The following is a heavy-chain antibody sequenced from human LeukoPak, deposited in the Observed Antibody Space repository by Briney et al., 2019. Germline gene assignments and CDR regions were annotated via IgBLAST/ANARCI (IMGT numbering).Heavy chain of an antibody. CDR3: ARCSGGSCYNWFDP. J-gene: IGHJ5*02. CDR1: GGSISSGGYS. V-gene: IGHV4-30-2*01. Sequence: PSETLSLTCAVSGGSISSGGYSWSWIRQPPGKGLEWIGYIYHSGSTYYNPSLKSRATISVDRSKNQFSLKLSSVTAADTAVYYCARCSGGSCYNWFDPWGQGTLVTVSS. CDR2: IYHSGST. D-gene: IGHD2-15*01.